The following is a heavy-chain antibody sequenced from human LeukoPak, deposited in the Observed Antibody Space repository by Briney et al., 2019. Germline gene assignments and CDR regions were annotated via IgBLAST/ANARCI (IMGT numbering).Heavy chain of an antibody. Sequence: ASVKVSCKASGYTFTSYDINWVRQATGQGLEWMGWMNPNSGNTGYAQKFQGRVTMTRNTSISTAYMELSSLGSEDTAVYYCARGYVGATEYWFDPWGQGTLVTVSS. D-gene: IGHD1-26*01. CDR2: MNPNSGNT. V-gene: IGHV1-8*01. CDR1: GYTFTSYD. J-gene: IGHJ5*02. CDR3: ARGYVGATEYWFDP.